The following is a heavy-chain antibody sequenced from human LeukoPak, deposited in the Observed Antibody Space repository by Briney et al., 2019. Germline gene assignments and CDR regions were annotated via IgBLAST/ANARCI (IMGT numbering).Heavy chain of an antibody. CDR1: GFTFDDYG. CDR3: ATYSSGVDAFDI. CDR2: INWNGGST. D-gene: IGHD6-19*01. J-gene: IGHJ3*02. V-gene: IGHV3-20*04. Sequence: PGGSLRLSCAASGFTFDDYGMSWVRQAPGKGLEWVSGINWNGGSTGYADSVKGRFTISRDNAKNTLYLQMNSLRAEDTALYYCATYSSGVDAFDIWGQGTMVTVSS.